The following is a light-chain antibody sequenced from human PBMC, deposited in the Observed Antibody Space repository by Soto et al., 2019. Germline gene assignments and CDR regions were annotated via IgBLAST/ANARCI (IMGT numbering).Light chain of an antibody. J-gene: IGKJ5*01. CDR3: QQYENLPIT. V-gene: IGKV1-33*01. Sequence: DIQMTQSPSSLTASVGDRVTITCQARQDISDSLNWYQQKPGKAPKLLIYDASNLETGVPSRFSGSGSGTDFTFTISSLQAEDFAIYYCQQYENLPITFGQGTRLEIK. CDR1: QDISDS. CDR2: DAS.